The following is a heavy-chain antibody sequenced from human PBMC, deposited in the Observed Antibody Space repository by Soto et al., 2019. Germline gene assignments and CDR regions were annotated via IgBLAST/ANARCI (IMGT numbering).Heavy chain of an antibody. CDR1: GGSISSYY. CDR3: ARHNYGSGSTYFDY. Sequence: QVQLQESGPGLVKPSETLSLTCTVSGGSISSYYWSWIRQPPGKGLELIGYIYYSGSTNYNPSLKSRVTISVDTSKNQFSLKLNSMTAADTAVYYCARHNYGSGSTYFDYWGQGTLVTVSS. D-gene: IGHD3-10*01. V-gene: IGHV4-59*08. J-gene: IGHJ4*02. CDR2: IYYSGST.